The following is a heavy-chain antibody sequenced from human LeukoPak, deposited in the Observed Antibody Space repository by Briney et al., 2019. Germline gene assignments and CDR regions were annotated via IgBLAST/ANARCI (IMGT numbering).Heavy chain of an antibody. CDR2: ISGSGGST. CDR3: AKDLRGSGWYYFDY. Sequence: PGGSLRLSCAASGFTFSSYGMHWVRQAPGKGLEWVSAISGSGGSTYYADSVKGRFTIPRDNSKNTLYLQMNSLRAEDTAVYYCAKDLRGSGWYYFDYWGQGTLVTVSS. V-gene: IGHV3-23*01. J-gene: IGHJ4*02. CDR1: GFTFSSYG. D-gene: IGHD6-19*01.